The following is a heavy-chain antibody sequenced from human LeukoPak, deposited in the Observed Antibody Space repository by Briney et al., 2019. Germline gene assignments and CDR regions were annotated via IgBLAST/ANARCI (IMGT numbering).Heavy chain of an antibody. J-gene: IGHJ5*02. V-gene: IGHV4-4*07. D-gene: IGHD6-13*01. CDR2: IYTSGST. CDR3: ARVEKYTTSGPTDP. Sequence: SETLSLTCTVSGGSISSYYWSWIRQPAGKGLEWIGRIYTSGSTNYNPSLKSRVTMSVDTSKNQFSLKLSSVTAADTAVYYCARVEKYTTSGPTDPWGQGTLVTVSS. CDR1: GGSISSYY.